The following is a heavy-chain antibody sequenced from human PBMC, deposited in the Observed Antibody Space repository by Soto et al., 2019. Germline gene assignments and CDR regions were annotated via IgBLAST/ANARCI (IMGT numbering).Heavy chain of an antibody. CDR1: GFRFNVYA. D-gene: IGHD3-9*01. CDR2: ISSTDGST. CDR3: AMSYDNETGYFDF. Sequence: EVQLLESGGALVQPGGSLRLSCAASGFRFNVYAMSWVRQAPGKGLEWVSAISSTDGSTYYADSVKGRLTISRDDSRNTLFLDMSSLRAEDTAVYYCAMSYDNETGYFDFWGRGTLVTVSS. V-gene: IGHV3-23*01. J-gene: IGHJ5*01.